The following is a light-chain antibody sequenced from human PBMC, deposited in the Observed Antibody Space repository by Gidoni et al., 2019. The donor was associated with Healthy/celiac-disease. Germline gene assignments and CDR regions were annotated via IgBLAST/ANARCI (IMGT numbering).Light chain of an antibody. CDR2: KDM. CDR3: QSADSSGTYRV. J-gene: IGLJ3*02. CDR1: ALPKQY. V-gene: IGLV3-25*03. Sequence: SYELTQPPSVSVSPGQTARITCSGDALPKQYAYWYQQKPGQAPVMVIYKDMERPSGIPERFSGSSSGRIATLTISGVQAEDEADYYCQSADSSGTYRVFGGGTKLTVL.